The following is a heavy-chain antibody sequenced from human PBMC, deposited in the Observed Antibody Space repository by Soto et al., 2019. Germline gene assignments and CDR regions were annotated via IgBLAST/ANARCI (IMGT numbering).Heavy chain of an antibody. Sequence: GESLKISCKGSGYSFTSYWIGWVRQMPGKGLEWMGIIYPGDSDTRYSPSFQGQVTISADKSISTAYLQWSSLKASDTAMYYCARHSNYAGYAHYYYYYGMDVWRQVTTVTVSS. CDR1: GYSFTSYW. CDR3: ARHSNYAGYAHYYYYYGMDV. J-gene: IGHJ6*02. CDR2: IYPGDSDT. V-gene: IGHV5-51*01. D-gene: IGHD4-4*01.